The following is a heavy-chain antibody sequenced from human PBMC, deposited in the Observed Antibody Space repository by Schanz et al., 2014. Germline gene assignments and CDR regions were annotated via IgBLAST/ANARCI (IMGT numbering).Heavy chain of an antibody. J-gene: IGHJ6*02. CDR2: ISFDGNNK. CDR1: GFTFSSYA. CDR3: ARADFWTGYASLDYYYGMDV. D-gene: IGHD3-3*01. V-gene: IGHV3-30*04. Sequence: QVQLVESGGGVVQPGRSLRLSCVASGFTFSSYAMHWVRQAPGKGLEWVAVISFDGNNKHYADSVKGRFTISRDSSKNTLYLQMNSLRGDDTAVYYCARADFWTGYASLDYYYGMDVWGQGTTVTVSS.